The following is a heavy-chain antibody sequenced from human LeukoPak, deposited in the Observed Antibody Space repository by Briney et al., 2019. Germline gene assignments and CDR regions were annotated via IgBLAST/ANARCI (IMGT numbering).Heavy chain of an antibody. J-gene: IGHJ3*02. Sequence: ASVKVSCKASGYSLTTYYIHWVRQAPGQGLEWMGIINPSGGSTSYAQKFQGRVTMTRDTSTSTVSMELSSLRSEDTAVYYCARGGPGVDGYNYAFGIWGQGTRVTVSS. CDR3: ARGGPGVDGYNYAFGI. V-gene: IGHV1-46*01. CDR1: GYSLTTYY. CDR2: INPSGGST. D-gene: IGHD5-24*01.